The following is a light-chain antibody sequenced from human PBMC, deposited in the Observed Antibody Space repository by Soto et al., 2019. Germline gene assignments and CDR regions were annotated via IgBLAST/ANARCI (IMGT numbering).Light chain of an antibody. CDR2: HAS. V-gene: IGKV3-20*01. J-gene: IGKJ1*01. CDR1: HSVSSSY. CDR3: QRYGTSPWT. Sequence: EIVLTQSPGILSLSPGERATLSCRASHSVSSSYLAWYQQKPGQAPRLLIYHASSRATGIPDRFSASGSGTDFTLTISRLEPEDFAVYYCQRYGTSPWTFGQGTKVEIK.